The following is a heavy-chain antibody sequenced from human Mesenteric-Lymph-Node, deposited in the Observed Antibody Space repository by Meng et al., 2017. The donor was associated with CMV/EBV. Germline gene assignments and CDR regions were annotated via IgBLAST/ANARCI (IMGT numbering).Heavy chain of an antibody. CDR1: YTFTAYA. CDR2: ISPYIGNK. CDR3: ARDRSGYDDPNKYYFDY. J-gene: IGHJ4*02. V-gene: IGHV1-18*01. Sequence: YTFTAYACSWLRQAHGRGPGWMGWISPYIGNKNYAQDFQGRVIMTADTSTSTAYMELRNLISDDTAVYYCARDRSGYDDPNKYYFDYWGQGTLVTVSS. D-gene: IGHD5-12*01.